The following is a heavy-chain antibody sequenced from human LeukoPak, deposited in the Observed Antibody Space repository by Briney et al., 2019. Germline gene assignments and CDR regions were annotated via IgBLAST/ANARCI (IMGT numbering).Heavy chain of an antibody. D-gene: IGHD2-15*01. CDR3: ASGKMDIVVVVAANPNWFDP. J-gene: IGHJ5*02. V-gene: IGHV4-39*01. CDR1: SGSISSSSYY. Sequence: SETLSLTCTVSSGSISSSSYYWGWIRQPPGKGLEWIGSIYYSGSTYYNPSLKSRVTISVDTSKNQFSLKLSSVTAADTAVYYCASGKMDIVVVVAANPNWFDPWGQGTLVTVSS. CDR2: IYYSGST.